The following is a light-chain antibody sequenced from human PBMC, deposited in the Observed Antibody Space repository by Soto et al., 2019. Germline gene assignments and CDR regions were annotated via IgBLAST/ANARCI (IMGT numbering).Light chain of an antibody. Sequence: EIVMTQSPVTLSVSPGERATLSCRASQSLSSNLAWYQQKPGQAPRLLIYGASTRATGIPARFSGSGSGTEFTLTIRSLQSEDFAVYYCQQYNNWPQTFGQGTKVDIK. CDR3: QQYNNWPQT. J-gene: IGKJ1*01. CDR2: GAS. CDR1: QSLSSN. V-gene: IGKV3-15*01.